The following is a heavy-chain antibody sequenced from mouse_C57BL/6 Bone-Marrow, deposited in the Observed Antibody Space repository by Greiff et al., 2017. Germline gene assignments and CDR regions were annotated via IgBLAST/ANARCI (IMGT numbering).Heavy chain of an antibody. D-gene: IGHD2-3*01. CDR1: GYTFTDYN. CDR3: ARPHDGYYGGFAY. V-gene: IGHV1-22*01. CDR2: INPNNGGT. J-gene: IGHJ3*01. Sequence: VQLQQSGPELVKPGASVKMSCKASGYTFTDYNMHWVKQSHGKSLEWIGYINPNNGGTSYNQKFKGKATLTVNKSSSTAYMELRSLTSEDSAVYYCARPHDGYYGGFAYWGQGTLVTVSA.